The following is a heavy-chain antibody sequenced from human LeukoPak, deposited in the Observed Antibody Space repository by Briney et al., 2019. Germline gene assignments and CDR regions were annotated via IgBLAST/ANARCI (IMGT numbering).Heavy chain of an antibody. Sequence: ASVKVSCKASGGTFSSYAISWVRQAPGQGLEWMGGIIPIFGTANYAQKFQGRVTITADESTSTAYMELSSLRSEDTAVNYCARDKPYYYGMDVWGQGTTVTVSS. CDR3: ARDKPYYYGMDV. J-gene: IGHJ6*02. CDR1: GGTFSSYA. CDR2: IIPIFGTA. V-gene: IGHV1-69*13.